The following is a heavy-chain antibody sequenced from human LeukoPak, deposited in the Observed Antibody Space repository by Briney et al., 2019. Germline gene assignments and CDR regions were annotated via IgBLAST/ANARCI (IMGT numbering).Heavy chain of an antibody. Sequence: PGGSLRLSCAASGFTFSSSAMSWVRQAPGKGLEWVSIISSSGGSTYYAGSVKGRFTISRDTSKNTLYLQMNSLRAEDTAVYYCAKDTAQGYTSASIGDDYWGQGTLVTVSS. CDR2: ISSSGGST. D-gene: IGHD5-18*01. CDR1: GFTFSSSA. CDR3: AKDTAQGYTSASIGDDY. J-gene: IGHJ4*02. V-gene: IGHV3-23*01.